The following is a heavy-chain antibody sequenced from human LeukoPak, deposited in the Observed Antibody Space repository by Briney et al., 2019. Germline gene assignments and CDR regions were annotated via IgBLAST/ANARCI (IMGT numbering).Heavy chain of an antibody. CDR3: AYTVTTGY. J-gene: IGHJ4*02. CDR2: ISSSSSTI. V-gene: IGHV3-48*01. Sequence: GGSLRLSCAASGFTFSSYSMNWVRQAPGKGLEWVSYISSSSSTIYYADSVKGRFTIPRDNAKNSLYLQMNSLRAEDTAVYYCAYTVTTGYWGQGTLVTVSS. CDR1: GFTFSSYS. D-gene: IGHD4-11*01.